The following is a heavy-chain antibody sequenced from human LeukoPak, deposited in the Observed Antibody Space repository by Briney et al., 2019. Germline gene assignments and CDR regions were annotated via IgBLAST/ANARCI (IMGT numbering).Heavy chain of an antibody. Sequence: GGSLRLSCAASGFTFSSYWMSWVRQAPGKGLEWVANIKQDGSEKYYVDSVKGRFTISRDNAKNSLYLQMNSLRAEDTAVYYCARVSVPAAIEIGYYFDYWGQGTLVTVSS. CDR2: IKQDGSEK. D-gene: IGHD2-2*02. CDR1: GFTFSSYW. V-gene: IGHV3-7*01. J-gene: IGHJ4*02. CDR3: ARVSVPAAIEIGYYFDY.